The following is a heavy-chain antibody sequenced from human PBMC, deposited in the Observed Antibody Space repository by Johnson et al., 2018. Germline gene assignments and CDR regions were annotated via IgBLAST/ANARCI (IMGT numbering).Heavy chain of an antibody. Sequence: VQLVESGGGVVRPGGSLRLSCAASGFTFDDYAMQWVRQAPGKGLEWVSGISWTSGSIGYADSVKGRFTISRDNAKNSLYLQMNSLRAEDTALYYCAKGGHSSSWYDYYYMDVWGKGTTVTVSS. CDR3: AKGGHSSSWYDYYYMDV. V-gene: IGHV3-9*01. D-gene: IGHD6-13*01. J-gene: IGHJ6*03. CDR2: ISWTSGSI. CDR1: GFTFDDYA.